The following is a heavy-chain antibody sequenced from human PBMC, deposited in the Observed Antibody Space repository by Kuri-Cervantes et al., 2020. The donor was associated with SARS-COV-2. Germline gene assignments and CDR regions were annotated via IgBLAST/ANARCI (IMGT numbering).Heavy chain of an antibody. Sequence: LSLTCAASGFTFSSYGMHWVRQAPGKGLEWVAVISYDGSNKYYADSVKGRFTISRDKSKNTLYLQMNSLRAEDTAVYYCARDGRWSMAIIDYWGQGTLVTVSS. J-gene: IGHJ4*02. CDR2: ISYDGSNK. D-gene: IGHD2/OR15-2a*01. V-gene: IGHV3-30*03. CDR3: ARDGRWSMAIIDY. CDR1: GFTFSSYG.